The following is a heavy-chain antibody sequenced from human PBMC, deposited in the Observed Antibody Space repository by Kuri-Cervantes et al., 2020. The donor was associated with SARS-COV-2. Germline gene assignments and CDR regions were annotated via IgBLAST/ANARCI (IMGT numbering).Heavy chain of an antibody. CDR1: GFTFSSYA. Sequence: GGSLRLSCAASGFTFSSYAMSWVRQAPGKGLEWVSAISGSGGSTYYADSVKGRFTISRDNAKNSLYLQMNSLRAEDTALYYCAKDLRSSSPGRYYYYYGMDVWGQGTTVTVSS. CDR3: AKDLRSSSPGRYYYYYGMDV. V-gene: IGHV3-23*01. CDR2: ISGSGGST. J-gene: IGHJ6*02. D-gene: IGHD6-6*01.